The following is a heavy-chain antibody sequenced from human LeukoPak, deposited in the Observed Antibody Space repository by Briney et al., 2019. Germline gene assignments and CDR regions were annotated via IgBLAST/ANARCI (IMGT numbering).Heavy chain of an antibody. Sequence: SETLSLTCTVSGGSISSYYWSWIRQPAGKGLEWIGRIYTSGSTNYNPSLKSRVTMSVDTSKNQFSLKLSSVTAADTAVYYCARVRDGYTTGYFDYWGQGTLVTVSS. CDR1: GGSISSYY. CDR3: ARVRDGYTTGYFDY. J-gene: IGHJ4*02. CDR2: IYTSGST. D-gene: IGHD5-12*01. V-gene: IGHV4-4*07.